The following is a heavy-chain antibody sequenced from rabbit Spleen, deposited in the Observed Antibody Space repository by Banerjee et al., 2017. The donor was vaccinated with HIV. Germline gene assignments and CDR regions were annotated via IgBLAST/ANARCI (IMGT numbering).Heavy chain of an antibody. Sequence: QSLEESGGGLVQPEGSLALTCKASGFSFSSSDYICWVRQAPGKGLEWIGCMHSAIGGTWSASWVNGRFTISKTSSTMVTLQMTSLTAADTATYFCARDSGSSFSSYGMDLWGPGTLVTVS. CDR3: ARDSGSSFSSYGMDL. J-gene: IGHJ6*01. CDR2: MHSAIGGT. D-gene: IGHD8-1*01. V-gene: IGHV1S40*01. CDR1: GFSFSSSDY.